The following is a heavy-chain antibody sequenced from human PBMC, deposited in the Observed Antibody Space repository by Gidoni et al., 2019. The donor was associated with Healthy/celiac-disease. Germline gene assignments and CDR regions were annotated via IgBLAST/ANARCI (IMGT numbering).Heavy chain of an antibody. CDR2: IYYSGRT. CDR1: GGSLSSGGYY. CDR3: ARGDYVWGSYRDYYFDY. V-gene: IGHV4-31*03. D-gene: IGHD3-16*02. J-gene: IGHJ4*02. Sequence: QVQLQESGPGLVKPSQTLSLTCTVSGGSLSSGGYYWRWSRQHPGKGLEWIGYIYYSGRTYYNPSLKSRVTISVDTSKNQFSLKLSSVTAADTAVYYCARGDYVWGSYRDYYFDYWGQGTLVTVSS.